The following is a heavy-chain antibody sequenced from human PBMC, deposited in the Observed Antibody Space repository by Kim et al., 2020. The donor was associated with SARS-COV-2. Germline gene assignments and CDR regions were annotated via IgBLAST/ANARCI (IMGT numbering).Heavy chain of an antibody. CDR1: GYTLTELS. Sequence: ASVKVSCKVSGYTLTELSMHWVRQAPGKGLEWMGGFDPEDGETIYAQKFQGRVTMTEDTSTDTAYMELSSLRSEDTAVYYCATELEFGLLPKYYYDGNDAFDIWGQGTMVTVSS. D-gene: IGHD3-22*01. V-gene: IGHV1-24*01. CDR3: ATELEFGLLPKYYYDGNDAFDI. CDR2: FDPEDGET. J-gene: IGHJ3*02.